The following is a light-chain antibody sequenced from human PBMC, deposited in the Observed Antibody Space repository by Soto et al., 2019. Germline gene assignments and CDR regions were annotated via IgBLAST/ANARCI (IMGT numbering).Light chain of an antibody. CDR1: SGHSTYI. CDR2: LEGSGSY. CDR3: ETCDTNVVV. V-gene: IGLV4-60*02. Sequence: QLVLTQSSSASASLGSSVKLTCTLSSGHSTYIIAWHQQQPGKAPRYLMKLEGSGSYNKGSGIPARFSGSSSGADRYLTISNLQLEDEADYYCETCDTNVVVFGGGTKVTVL. J-gene: IGLJ2*01.